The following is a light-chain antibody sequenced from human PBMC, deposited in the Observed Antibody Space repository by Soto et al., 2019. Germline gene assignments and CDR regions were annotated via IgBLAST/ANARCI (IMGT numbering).Light chain of an antibody. Sequence: QSVLTQPASVSGSPGQSITISCTGTSSDVGGYNYVSWYQQHPGEAPKLMVYDVSYRPSGVSNRFSGSKSGNTASLTISGLQAEDEADYYCSSFTDNSTLVFGGGTKLTVL. CDR2: DVS. V-gene: IGLV2-14*01. J-gene: IGLJ2*01. CDR3: SSFTDNSTLV. CDR1: SSDVGGYNY.